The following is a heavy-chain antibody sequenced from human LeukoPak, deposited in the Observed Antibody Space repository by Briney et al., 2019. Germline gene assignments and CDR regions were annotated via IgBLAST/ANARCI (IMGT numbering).Heavy chain of an antibody. V-gene: IGHV4-4*07. J-gene: IGHJ5*02. CDR3: ARGRGSYTPGGTWSAP. CDR2: IYTSGST. D-gene: IGHD1-26*01. Sequence: SETLSLTCTVSGGSISSYYWSWIRQPAGKGLEWIGRIYTSGSTNYNPSLKSRVTMSVDTSKNQFSLKLSSVTAADTAVYYCARGRGSYTPGGTWSAPWGQEPLVTVSS. CDR1: GGSISSYY.